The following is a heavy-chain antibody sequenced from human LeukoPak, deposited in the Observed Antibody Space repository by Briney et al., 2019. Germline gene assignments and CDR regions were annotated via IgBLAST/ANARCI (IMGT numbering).Heavy chain of an antibody. CDR1: GGSISSGDYY. CDR2: IYYSGST. V-gene: IGHV4-30-4*08. J-gene: IGHJ4*02. D-gene: IGHD3-10*01. CDR3: ARAVGYGSGSYSPFFDY. Sequence: PSETLSLTCTVSGGSISSGDYYWSWIRQPPGKGLEWIGYIYYSGSTYYNPSLKSRVTISVDRSKNQFSLKLSSVTAADTAVYYCARAVGYGSGSYSPFFDYWGQGTLVTVSS.